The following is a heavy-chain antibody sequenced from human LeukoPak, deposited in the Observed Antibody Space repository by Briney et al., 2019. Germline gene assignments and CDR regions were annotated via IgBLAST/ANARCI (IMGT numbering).Heavy chain of an antibody. CDR2: IYSSGNT. Sequence: SETLSLTCTVSGASITNSYWNWVRQPPGKGLEWIGYIYSSGNTNYNPSLKSRVTISLDVSKNQFSLKLASVTAADTAVYYCANSYDGKIVPFDNWGQGALVAVSS. D-gene: IGHD4-23*01. CDR3: ANSYDGKIVPFDN. J-gene: IGHJ4*02. CDR1: GASITNSY. V-gene: IGHV4-4*09.